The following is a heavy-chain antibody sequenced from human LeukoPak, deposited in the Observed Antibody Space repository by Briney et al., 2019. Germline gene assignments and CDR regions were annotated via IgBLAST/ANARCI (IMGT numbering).Heavy chain of an antibody. J-gene: IGHJ3*02. CDR1: GYTFTSCA. V-gene: IGHV1-69*05. CDR2: IIPIVGTA. Sequence: SVKVSSKASGYTFTSCAISCVRQAPGQGLECMGGIIPIVGTANYAQKFPGRVTITTDESTSTAYMELGSLRSEETEVYYCARVMNYYDSSGSYPAPAAFDIWGQGTMVTVSS. CDR3: ARVMNYYDSSGSYPAPAAFDI. D-gene: IGHD3-22*01.